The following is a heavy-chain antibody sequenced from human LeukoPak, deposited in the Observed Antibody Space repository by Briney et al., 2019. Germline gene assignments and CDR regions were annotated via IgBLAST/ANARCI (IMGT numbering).Heavy chain of an antibody. V-gene: IGHV1-2*02. CDR3: ATDPRTTVFGTFRYYYMDV. CDR1: GYTFTDYY. J-gene: IGHJ6*03. CDR2: SNPDSGYT. D-gene: IGHD3-3*01. Sequence: GASVKVSCKTSGYTFTDYYIHWVRQAPGQGLEWMGWSNPDSGYTNYAQKFQGRVTMTRDTSINTAYMELSRLTSDDTAVYYCATDPRTTVFGTFRYYYMDVWGEGTTVAVSS.